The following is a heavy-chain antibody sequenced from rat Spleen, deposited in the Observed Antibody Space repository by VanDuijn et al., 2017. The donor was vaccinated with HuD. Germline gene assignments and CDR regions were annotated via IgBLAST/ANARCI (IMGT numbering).Heavy chain of an antibody. CDR1: GFSLRSYG. CDR2: IWGNGNT. CDR3: VRHDYYFDY. V-gene: IGHV2-13*01. D-gene: IGHD1-6*01. J-gene: IGHJ2*01. Sequence: QVQLKESGPGLVQPSQTLSLTCTVSGFSLRSYGVIWVRQPPGKGLEWMGVIWGNGNTNYNSALKSRLSISRDTSKNQVFLKMNSLQIDDTGTYYCVRHDYYFDYWGQGVMVTVSS.